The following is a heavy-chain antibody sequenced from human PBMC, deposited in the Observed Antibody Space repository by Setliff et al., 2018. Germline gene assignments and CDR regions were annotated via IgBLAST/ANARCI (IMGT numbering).Heavy chain of an antibody. D-gene: IGHD3-9*01. Sequence: PGGSLRLSCAAPGFTFSDCYMSWIRQTPEKGLEWVSYISSSGRTIYYADSVKGRFTISRDNAKNSLYLQMNSLRAEDTAIYYCARDRPRYLDWEMDVWGKGTAVTVSS. CDR1: GFTFSDCY. J-gene: IGHJ6*04. V-gene: IGHV3-11*01. CDR2: ISSSGRTI. CDR3: ARDRPRYLDWEMDV.